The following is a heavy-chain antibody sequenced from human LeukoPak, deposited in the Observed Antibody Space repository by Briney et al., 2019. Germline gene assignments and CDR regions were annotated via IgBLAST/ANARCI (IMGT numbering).Heavy chain of an antibody. CDR1: GGSFSGYY. V-gene: IGHV4-34*01. J-gene: IGHJ4*02. Sequence: NASETLSLTCAVYGGSFSGYYWGWIRQPPGKGLEWIGEINHSGSTNYNPSLKSRVTISVDTSKNQFSLKLSSVTAADTAVYYCARVGGYSYGYSPYYFDYWGQGTLVTVSS. D-gene: IGHD5-18*01. CDR2: INHSGST. CDR3: ARVGGYSYGYSPYYFDY.